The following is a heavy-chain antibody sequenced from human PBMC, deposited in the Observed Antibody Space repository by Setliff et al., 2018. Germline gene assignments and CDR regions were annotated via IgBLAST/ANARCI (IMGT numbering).Heavy chain of an antibody. V-gene: IGHV3-21*04. Sequence: LSLSCAASGFTYSLIWVRQAPGTGLEWVSSISPSSSHIYYADSAEGRFTISRDNAKNSLYLQLNSLRAEDTAVYYCAKDFRDLGYSDYWGQGTLVTVSS. CDR2: ISPSSSHI. J-gene: IGHJ4*02. CDR3: AKDFRDLGYSDY. CDR1: GFTYS.